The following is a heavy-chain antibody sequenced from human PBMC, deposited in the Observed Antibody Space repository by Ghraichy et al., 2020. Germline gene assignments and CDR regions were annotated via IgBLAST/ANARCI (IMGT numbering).Heavy chain of an antibody. Sequence: GESLNISCAASGFTFDIYSMNWVRQAPGKGLEWVSRISGSATDTDYADSVRGRFTISRDNSKSMLYLQLNSLKAEDTAIYYCTRRIEHCRGGSCWTPGYWGQGTLVTGSS. CDR3: TRRIEHCRGGSCWTPGY. J-gene: IGHJ4*02. CDR1: GFTFDIYS. V-gene: IGHV3-23*01. CDR2: ISGSATDT. D-gene: IGHD2-15*01.